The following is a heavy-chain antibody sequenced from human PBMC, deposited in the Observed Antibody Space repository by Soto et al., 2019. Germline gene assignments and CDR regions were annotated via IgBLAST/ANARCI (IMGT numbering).Heavy chain of an antibody. J-gene: IGHJ3*02. CDR3: AAGYTTGPDAFDI. CDR1: GYNFANYW. D-gene: IGHD6-13*01. V-gene: IGHV5-51*01. Sequence: GESLKISCKGSGYNFANYWIGWVRQMPGKGLEWMGMVFPGDSDTKNSPSLQGQITMSVDKSDSSAYLQWRSLKASDTAMYYCAAGYTTGPDAFDIWGQGTMVTVSS. CDR2: VFPGDSDT.